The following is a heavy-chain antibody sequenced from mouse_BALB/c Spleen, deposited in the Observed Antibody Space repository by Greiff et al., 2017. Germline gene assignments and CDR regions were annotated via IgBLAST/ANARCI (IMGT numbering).Heavy chain of an antibody. CDR2: ISYDGSN. V-gene: IGHV3-6*02. Sequence: ESGPGLVKPSQSLSLTCSVTGYSITSGYYWNWIRQFPGNKLEWMGYISYDGSNNYNPSLKNRISITRDTSKNQFFLKLNSVTTEDTATYYCATYGSSYDWFAYWGQGTLVTVSA. D-gene: IGHD1-1*01. J-gene: IGHJ3*01. CDR1: GYSITSGYY. CDR3: ATYGSSYDWFAY.